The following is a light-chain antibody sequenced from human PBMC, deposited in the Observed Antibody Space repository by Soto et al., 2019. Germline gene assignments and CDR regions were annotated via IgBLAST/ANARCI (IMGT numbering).Light chain of an antibody. CDR1: QRIDTN. Sequence: EVVMTQSPAALSVSPGERATLSCRASQRIDTNLAWYQQKPGQPPRLLIYGAHTTVTGVPARISGSGSVTDFTLTISNLESEDFAVYFCQQYNSWPATFGQGTKVEIK. CDR2: GAH. V-gene: IGKV3-15*01. J-gene: IGKJ1*01. CDR3: QQYNSWPAT.